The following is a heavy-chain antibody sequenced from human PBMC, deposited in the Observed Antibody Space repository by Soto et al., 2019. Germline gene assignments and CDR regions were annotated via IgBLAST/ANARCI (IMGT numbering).Heavy chain of an antibody. Sequence: GGSLRLSCAASGFTFSSYDMHWVRQATGKGLEWVSAIGTAGDTYYPGSVKGRFTISRENAKNSLYLQMNSLRAGDTAVYYCARQYMDPNYYYYGMDVWGQGTTVTVSS. CDR1: GFTFSSYD. CDR3: ARQYMDPNYYYYGMDV. V-gene: IGHV3-13*01. D-gene: IGHD1-1*01. J-gene: IGHJ6*02. CDR2: IGTAGDT.